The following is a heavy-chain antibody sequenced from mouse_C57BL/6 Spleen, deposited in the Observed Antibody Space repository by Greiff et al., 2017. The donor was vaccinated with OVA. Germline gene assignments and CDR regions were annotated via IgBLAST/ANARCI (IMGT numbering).Heavy chain of an antibody. J-gene: IGHJ4*01. CDR3: AREYGNFYYAMDY. D-gene: IGHD2-10*02. V-gene: IGHV5-16*01. Sequence: EVKVVESEGGLVQPGSSMKLSCTASGFTFSDYYMAWVRQVPEKGLEWVANINYDGSSTYYLDSLKSRFIISRDNAKNILYLQMSSLKSEDTATYYCAREYGNFYYAMDYWGQGTSVTVSS. CDR1: GFTFSDYY. CDR2: INYDGSST.